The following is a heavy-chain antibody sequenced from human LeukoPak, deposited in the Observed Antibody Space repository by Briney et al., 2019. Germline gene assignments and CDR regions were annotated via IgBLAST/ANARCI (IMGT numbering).Heavy chain of an antibody. J-gene: IGHJ3*02. D-gene: IGHD1-26*01. V-gene: IGHV1-18*01. Sequence: ASVKVSCKASGYTFTSYGISWVRQAPGQGLEWMGWISAYNGNTNYAQKLQGRVTMTTDTSTSTAYMELRSLRSDDTAVYYCARESGGEWELLPDDAFDIWAQGTMVTVSS. CDR2: ISAYNGNT. CDR1: GYTFTSYG. CDR3: ARESGGEWELLPDDAFDI.